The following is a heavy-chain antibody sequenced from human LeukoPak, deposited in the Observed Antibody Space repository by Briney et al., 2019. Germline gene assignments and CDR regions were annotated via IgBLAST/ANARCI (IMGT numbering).Heavy chain of an antibody. CDR3: AKGILYNWFDP. CDR1: GFTFSSYG. J-gene: IGHJ5*02. Sequence: GRSLRLSCAASGFTFSSYGMHWVRQAPGKGLEWVAVISYDGSNKYYADSVKGRFTISRDNSKNTLYLQMNSLRAEDTAVYYCAKGILYNWFDPWGQGTLVTVSS. CDR2: ISYDGSNK. V-gene: IGHV3-30*18.